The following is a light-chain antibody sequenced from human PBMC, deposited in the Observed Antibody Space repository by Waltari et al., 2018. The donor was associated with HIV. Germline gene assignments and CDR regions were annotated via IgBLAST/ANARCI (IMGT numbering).Light chain of an antibody. CDR3: HQYFSDPFT. CDR2: GGY. CDR1: QDIGNS. Sequence: DIQMTQFPSSLSASVGDRVSITCRATQDIGNSVSWYQQRPGKVPKLLVYGGYIRHRGVASRFTCSGSGTEYTLTISSLQPEDFATYYCHQYFSDPFTFGGGTKVEI. V-gene: IGKV1-NL1*01. J-gene: IGKJ4*01.